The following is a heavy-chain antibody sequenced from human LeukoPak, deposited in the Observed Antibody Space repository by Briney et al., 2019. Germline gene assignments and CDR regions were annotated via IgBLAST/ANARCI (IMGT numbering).Heavy chain of an antibody. CDR1: GGSFSGYY. Sequence: SETLSLTCAVYGGSFSGYYWSWIRQPPGKGLEWIGEINHSGSTNYNPSLKSRVTISVDTSKDQFSLKLSSVTAADTAVYYCARGRLLSSPWGQGTLVTVSS. V-gene: IGHV4-34*01. CDR2: INHSGST. CDR3: ARGRLLSSP. J-gene: IGHJ4*02. D-gene: IGHD1-26*01.